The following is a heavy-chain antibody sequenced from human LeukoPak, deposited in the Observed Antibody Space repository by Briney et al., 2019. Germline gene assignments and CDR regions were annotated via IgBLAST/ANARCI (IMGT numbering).Heavy chain of an antibody. J-gene: IGHJ4*02. V-gene: IGHV3-30*03. D-gene: IGHD6-13*01. CDR1: GFTFSSHG. CDR3: ARQHTAATAFDY. CDR2: VSYDGSNK. Sequence: PGGSLRLSCAASGFTFSSHGMHWVRQAPGKGLEWVTFVSYDGSNKYYAGSVKGRFTIPRDNSKNTLFLQMNSLRAEDTAVYYCARQHTAATAFDYWGQGTLVTVSS.